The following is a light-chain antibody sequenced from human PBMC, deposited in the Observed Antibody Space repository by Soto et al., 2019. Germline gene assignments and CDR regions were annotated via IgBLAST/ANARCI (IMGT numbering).Light chain of an antibody. CDR3: QVWDSSSDHVV. CDR2: YDS. Sequence: SYELTQPPSVSEAPGKTARITCGGNNIGRKSVHWYQQKPGQAPVLVIYYDSDRPSGIPERFSGSNSGNTATLTISRVEAGDEVDYYCQVWDSSSDHVVFGGGTKVIVL. V-gene: IGLV3-21*04. CDR1: NIGRKS. J-gene: IGLJ2*01.